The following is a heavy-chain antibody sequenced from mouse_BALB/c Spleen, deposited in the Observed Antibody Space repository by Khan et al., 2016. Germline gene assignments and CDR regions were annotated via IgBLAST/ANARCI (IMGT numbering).Heavy chain of an antibody. CDR3: AEDYYGSNWFAY. D-gene: IGHD1-1*01. Sequence: QIQLVQSGPELKKPGETVKISCKASGYTFTNYGMNWVKQAPGKGLKWMGWINTNTGEPTYAEEFEGRFAFSLETSARTAYLQLNNLTNEDTATYFCAEDYYGSNWFAYWGQGTLVTVSA. CDR2: INTNTGEP. V-gene: IGHV9-3*02. CDR1: GYTFTNYG. J-gene: IGHJ3*01.